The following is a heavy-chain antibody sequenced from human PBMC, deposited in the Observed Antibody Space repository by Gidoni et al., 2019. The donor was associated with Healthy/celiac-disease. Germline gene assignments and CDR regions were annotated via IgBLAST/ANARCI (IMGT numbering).Heavy chain of an antibody. V-gene: IGHV3-7*04. CDR3: ARVVGYCTNGVCSYYFDY. CDR2: IKQDGSEK. Sequence: EVQLVESGGGLVQPGGSLRLSCAASGFTFSSYWMSWVRPAPGKGLEWVANIKQDGSEKYYVDSVKGRFTISRDNAKNSLYLQMNSLRAEDTAVYYCARVVGYCTNGVCSYYFDYWGQGTLVTVSS. D-gene: IGHD2-8*01. J-gene: IGHJ4*02. CDR1: GFTFSSYW.